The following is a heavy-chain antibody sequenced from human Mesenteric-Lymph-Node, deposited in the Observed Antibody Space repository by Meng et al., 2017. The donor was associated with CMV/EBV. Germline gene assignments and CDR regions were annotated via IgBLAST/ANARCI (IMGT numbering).Heavy chain of an antibody. D-gene: IGHD2-2*01. J-gene: IGHJ6*02. CDR2: IYYTGST. CDR1: GGSISGFY. Sequence: SETLSLTCTVSGGSISGFYWNWIRHPPGKGLEWIGYIYYTGSTNYNPSLKSRVAISVDTSKNQFSLKLTSVTAADTAVYYCARGQVEVEGYYYYGMEVWGQGTTVTVSS. V-gene: IGHV4-59*01. CDR3: ARGQVEVEGYYYYGMEV.